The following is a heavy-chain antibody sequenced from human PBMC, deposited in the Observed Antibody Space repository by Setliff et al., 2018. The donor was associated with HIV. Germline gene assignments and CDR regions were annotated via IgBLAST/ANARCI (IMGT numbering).Heavy chain of an antibody. CDR1: GYNFTSHD. CDR3: ARGYCSSTSCYGIYYFDN. CDR2: MNPKSGNT. Sequence: ASVKVSCKASGYNFTSHDINWVRQAPGQGLEWMGWMNPKSGNTGYARKFQGRVTMTRKTSISTAYMELRSLRSDDTAVCYCARGYCSSTSCYGIYYFDNWGQGTLVTVSS. D-gene: IGHD2-2*01. V-gene: IGHV1-8*01. J-gene: IGHJ4*02.